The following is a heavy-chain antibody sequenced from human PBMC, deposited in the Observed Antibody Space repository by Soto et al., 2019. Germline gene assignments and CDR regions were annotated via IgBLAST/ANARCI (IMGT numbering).Heavy chain of an antibody. D-gene: IGHD6-19*01. V-gene: IGHV6-1*01. J-gene: IGHJ6*02. CDR3: ASGLLAVAAKRGYYYYGMDG. CDR2: TYYRSKWYN. Sequence: PSQTLSLTCAISGDSVSSNSAAWNWIRQSPSRGLEWLGRTYYRSKWYNDYAVSVKSRITINPDTSKNQFSLQLNSVTPEETAVYYCASGLLAVAAKRGYYYYGMDGWGQGTTVTVSS. CDR1: GDSVSSNSAA.